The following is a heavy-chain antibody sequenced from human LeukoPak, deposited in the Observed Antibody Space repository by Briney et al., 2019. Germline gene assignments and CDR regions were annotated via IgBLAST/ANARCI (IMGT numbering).Heavy chain of an antibody. J-gene: IGHJ4*02. CDR1: GFTFSSYA. V-gene: IGHV3-30-3*01. Sequence: PGGSLRLSCAASGFTFSSYAMHWVRQAPVKGLEWVAVISYDGSNKYYADSVKGRFTISRDNSKNTLYLQMNSLRAEDTAVYYCARGVGALYWGQGTLVTVSS. CDR3: ARGVGALY. D-gene: IGHD1-26*01. CDR2: ISYDGSNK.